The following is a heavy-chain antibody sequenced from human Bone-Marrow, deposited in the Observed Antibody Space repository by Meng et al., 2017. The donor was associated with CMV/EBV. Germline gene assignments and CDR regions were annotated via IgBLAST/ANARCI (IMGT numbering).Heavy chain of an antibody. CDR2: ISHDGSNK. CDR3: ARDYEFRGSPMPNWFDP. CDR1: GFTFSRYA. Sequence: GESLKISCAASGFTFSRYAMHWVRQAPGKGLEWVAVISHDGSNKYYADSVKGRFTISRDNAKNSLYLQMNSLRAEDTAVYYCARDYEFRGSPMPNWFDPWGQG. V-gene: IGHV3-30-3*01. J-gene: IGHJ5*02. D-gene: IGHD2-15*01.